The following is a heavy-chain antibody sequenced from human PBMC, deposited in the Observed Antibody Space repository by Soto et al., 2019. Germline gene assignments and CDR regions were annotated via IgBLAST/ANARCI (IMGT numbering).Heavy chain of an antibody. J-gene: IGHJ4*02. Sequence: GGSLRLSCAASGFTFSSYAMSWVRQAPGKGLEWVSAISGSGGSTYYADSVKGRFTISRDNSKNTLYLQMNSLRAEDTAVYYCAKGSYYYHCSASEFDYWGQGALVTVSS. V-gene: IGHV3-23*01. CDR2: ISGSGGST. CDR1: GFTFSSYA. CDR3: AKGSYYYHCSASEFDY. D-gene: IGHD3-22*01.